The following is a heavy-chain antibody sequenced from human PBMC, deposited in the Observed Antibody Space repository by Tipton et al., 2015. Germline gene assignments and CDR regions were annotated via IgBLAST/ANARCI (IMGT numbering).Heavy chain of an antibody. V-gene: IGHV3-33*01. D-gene: IGHD5/OR15-5a*01. Sequence: SLRLSCGASGFTFRNHGMHWVRQAPGEGLEWLAVIWNDGRNKYYADSLKGRFTISRDNSKNTLYLEMNGLRVEDTAVYYCARDPSPGTSTDGMDVWGQGTTVTVSS. CDR2: IWNDGRNK. CDR3: ARDPSPGTSTDGMDV. J-gene: IGHJ6*02. CDR1: GFTFRNHG.